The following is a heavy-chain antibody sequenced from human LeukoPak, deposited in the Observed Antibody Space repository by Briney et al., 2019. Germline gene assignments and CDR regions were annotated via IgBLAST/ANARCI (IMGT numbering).Heavy chain of an antibody. CDR2: IRSKANNYAT. V-gene: IGHV3-73*01. CDR1: GFTFSGSA. J-gene: IGHJ4*02. Sequence: GGSLRLSCAASGFTFSGSAMHWVRQASGKGLEWVGRIRSKANNYATAYVASVKGRFTISRDDSQNTAYLQMNSLKTEDTAVYYCTGTVRFFEGLNYYWGQGALVTVSS. D-gene: IGHD3-3*01. CDR3: TGTVRFFEGLNYY.